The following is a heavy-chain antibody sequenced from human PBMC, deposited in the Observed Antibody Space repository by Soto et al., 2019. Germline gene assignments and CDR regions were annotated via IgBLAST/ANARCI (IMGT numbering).Heavy chain of an antibody. D-gene: IGHD6-13*01. Sequence: SGPTLVNPTQTLTLTCTFSGFSLSTNGVRVSWIRQPPGKALEWLARIDWDEDKFYSTSLRTRLTISKDTSKNQVVLTMTNMDPVVRAMYYCERAPYSSICYGDYFDYWGQVALVTVSS. V-gene: IGHV2-70*04. CDR3: ERAPYSSICYGDYFDY. CDR2: IDWDEDK. J-gene: IGHJ4*02. CDR1: GFSLSTNGVR.